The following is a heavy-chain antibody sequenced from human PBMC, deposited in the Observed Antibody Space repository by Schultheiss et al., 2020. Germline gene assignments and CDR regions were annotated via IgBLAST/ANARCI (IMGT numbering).Heavy chain of an antibody. D-gene: IGHD2-15*01. CDR1: GGSISSGGYY. Sequence: SETLSLTCTVSGGSISSGGYYWIWIRQHPGKGLEWIGYIYYSGSTYYNPSLKSRVTISVDTSKNQFSLKLSSVTAADTAVYYCAREIKPRAAQNPIGWFEPWGQGTLVTVSS. J-gene: IGHJ5*02. CDR3: AREIKPRAAQNPIGWFEP. V-gene: IGHV4-31*03. CDR2: IYYSGST.